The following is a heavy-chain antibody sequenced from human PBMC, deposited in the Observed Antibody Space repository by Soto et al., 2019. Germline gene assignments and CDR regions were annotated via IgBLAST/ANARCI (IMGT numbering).Heavy chain of an antibody. CDR2: VSGSGANT. CDR3: AKGGQPQVNWFDP. D-gene: IGHD1-26*01. Sequence: PGGSLRLSCAASGFSFGTYTMHWVRQAPGKGLEWVSAVSGSGANTYYAASVKGRFTISRDSSSNTLYLQMSSLTADDTAVYYCAKGGQPQVNWFDPWGQGTLVTVSS. J-gene: IGHJ5*02. CDR1: GFSFGTYT. V-gene: IGHV3-23*01.